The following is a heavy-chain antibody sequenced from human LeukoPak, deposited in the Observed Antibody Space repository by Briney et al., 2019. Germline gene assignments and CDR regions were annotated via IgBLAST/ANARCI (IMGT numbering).Heavy chain of an antibody. V-gene: IGHV1-2*02. CDR3: ARDFVRRQQLDILNDAFDI. D-gene: IGHD6-13*01. Sequence: ASVKVSCKASGYTFTGYYMHWVRQAPGQGLEWMGWINPNSGGTNYAQKFQGRVTMTRDTSISTAYMELRSLRSDDTAVYYCARDFVRRQQLDILNDAFDIWGQGTMVTVSS. CDR1: GYTFTGYY. CDR2: INPNSGGT. J-gene: IGHJ3*02.